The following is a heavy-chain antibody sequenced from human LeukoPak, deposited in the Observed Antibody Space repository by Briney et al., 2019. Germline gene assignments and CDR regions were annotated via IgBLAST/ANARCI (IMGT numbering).Heavy chain of an antibody. V-gene: IGHV3-21*01. J-gene: IGHJ6*03. CDR1: GFTVSGDY. CDR3: ARGLISQYDSSGHYYSSYYYYYYMDV. CDR2: ISSSSSYI. Sequence: GGSLRLSCAASGFTVSGDYMSWVRQAPGKGLEWVSSISSSSSYIYYADSVKGRFTISRDNAKNSLYLQMNSLRAEDTAVYYCARGLISQYDSSGHYYSSYYYYYYMDVWGKGTTVTISS. D-gene: IGHD3-22*01.